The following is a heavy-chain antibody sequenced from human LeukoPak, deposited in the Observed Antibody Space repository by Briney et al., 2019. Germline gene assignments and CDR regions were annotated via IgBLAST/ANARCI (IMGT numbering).Heavy chain of an antibody. J-gene: IGHJ6*03. V-gene: IGHV3-30*04. Sequence: PGGSLRLSCAASGFTFSSYAMHWVRQAPGKGLEWVAVISYDGSNKYYADSVKGRFTISRDNSKNTLYLQMNSLRAEDTAVYYCAKDFGDYGGPLYYYYYYMDVWGKGTTVTISS. CDR1: GFTFSSYA. CDR3: AKDFGDYGGPLYYYYYYMDV. D-gene: IGHD4-17*01. CDR2: ISYDGSNK.